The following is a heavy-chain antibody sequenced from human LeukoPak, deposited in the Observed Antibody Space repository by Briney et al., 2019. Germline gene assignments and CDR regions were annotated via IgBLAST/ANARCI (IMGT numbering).Heavy chain of an antibody. D-gene: IGHD3-10*01. CDR2: IDQDEKEK. J-gene: IGHJ4*02. Sequence: SGGSPRLSCVASGFPFHNYWMTWVRQAPGKGLEWVANIDQDEKEKYYVDSVKGRFTISRDNAEKSLYLEMNSLGVEDTARYYCARGLYGSGRRSLMALWGPGTLVTVSS. CDR3: ARGLYGSGRRSLMAL. V-gene: IGHV3-7*01. CDR1: GFPFHNYW.